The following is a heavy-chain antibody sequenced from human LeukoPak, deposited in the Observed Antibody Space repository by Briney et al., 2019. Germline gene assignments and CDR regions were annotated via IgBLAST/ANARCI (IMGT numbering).Heavy chain of an antibody. J-gene: IGHJ6*04. CDR3: ARGQYDSSGYYYVRTADV. CDR1: GFTFSSYS. CDR2: ISSSSSYI. D-gene: IGHD3-22*01. Sequence: PGGSLRLSCAASGFTFSSYSMNWVRQAPGKGLEWVSSISSSSSYIYYADSVKGRFIISRDNAKNSLYLQMNSLRAEDTAVYYCARGQYDSSGYYYVRTADVWGKGTTVTVSS. V-gene: IGHV3-21*01.